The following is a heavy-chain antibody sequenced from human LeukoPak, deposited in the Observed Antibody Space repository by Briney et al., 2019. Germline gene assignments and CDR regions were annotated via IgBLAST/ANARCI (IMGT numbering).Heavy chain of an antibody. J-gene: IGHJ4*02. CDR3: ARGWDGYDFLI. CDR2: IYYRRSS. CDR1: GGSVSSGSYY. V-gene: IGHV4-61*01. D-gene: IGHD3-9*01. Sequence: SETLSLTCTVSGGSVSSGSYYWSWLRQPPGKGLEWIWYIYYRRSSNYNPSLKKRVSIAVATSKNQFSLKLSSVTAADTAVYYCARGWDGYDFLIWGQGTLVTVSS.